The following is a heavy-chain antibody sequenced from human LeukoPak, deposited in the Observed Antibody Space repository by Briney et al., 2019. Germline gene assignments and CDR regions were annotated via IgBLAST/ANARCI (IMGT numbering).Heavy chain of an antibody. CDR1: GGSISSGIYS. V-gene: IGHV4-31*03. J-gene: IGHJ6*02. CDR3: ARDRLATGGMDV. D-gene: IGHD1-26*01. Sequence: SETLSLTCTVSGGSISSGIYSWSWIRQHPGKGLEWIGYIYYSGSTHYNPSLKSRVTISVDKAKNQFSLKMRSVTAADTAVYYCARDRLATGGMDVWGQGTTVTVSS. CDR2: IYYSGST.